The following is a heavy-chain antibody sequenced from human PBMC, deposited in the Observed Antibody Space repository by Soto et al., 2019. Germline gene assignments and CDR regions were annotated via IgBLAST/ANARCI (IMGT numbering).Heavy chain of an antibody. CDR1: GYTFTGNY. CDR3: ARGKFYDSTGYYLDY. D-gene: IGHD3-22*01. CDR2: INPNTGGT. V-gene: IGHV1-2*04. Sequence: QVQVVQSGAEVKKPGASVKVSCKASGYTFTGNYIHWVRQAPGQGLEWMGWINPNTGGTNYAQNFQGWVTMTRDTSINTAYMELGRLRSDDTAVYYCARGKFYDSTGYYLDYWGQGTLVTVSS. J-gene: IGHJ4*02.